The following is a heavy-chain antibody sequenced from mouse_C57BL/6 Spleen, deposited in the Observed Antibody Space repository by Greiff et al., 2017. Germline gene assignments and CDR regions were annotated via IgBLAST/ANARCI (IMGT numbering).Heavy chain of an antibody. Sequence: EVKLVESGGGLVKPGGSLKLSCAASGFTFSSYAMSWVRQTPEKRLEWVATISDGGSYTYYPDNVKGRFTISRDNAKNNLYLQMSHLKSEDTAMYYCARGGETVVAHWYFDVWGTGTTVTVSS. D-gene: IGHD1-1*01. CDR1: GFTFSSYA. J-gene: IGHJ1*03. CDR2: ISDGGSYT. V-gene: IGHV5-4*03. CDR3: ARGGETVVAHWYFDV.